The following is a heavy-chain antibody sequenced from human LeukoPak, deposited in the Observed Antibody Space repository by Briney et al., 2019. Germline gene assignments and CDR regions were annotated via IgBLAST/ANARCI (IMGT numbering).Heavy chain of an antibody. D-gene: IGHD3-10*01. CDR1: GFTFSSYG. CDR3: AKDLGPAHYYGSGSYSSTFDY. Sequence: GGSLRLSCAASGFTFSSYGMHWVRQAPGKGLEWVAFIRYDGSNKYYADSVKCGFTIYRDNSMNTLYAQMNSQIAEDTAMYYCAKDLGPAHYYGSGSYSSTFDYWGQGTLVTVSS. V-gene: IGHV3-30*02. CDR2: IRYDGSNK. J-gene: IGHJ4*02.